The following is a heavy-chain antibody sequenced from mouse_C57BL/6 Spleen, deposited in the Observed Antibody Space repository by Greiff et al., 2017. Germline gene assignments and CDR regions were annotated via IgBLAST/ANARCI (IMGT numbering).Heavy chain of an antibody. CDR2: ISDGGSYT. D-gene: IGHD2-1*01. CDR3: ALLFDY. V-gene: IGHV5-4*01. J-gene: IGHJ2*01. Sequence: EVQLQESGGGLVKPGGSLKLSCAASGFTFSSYAMSWVRQTPEKRLEWVATISDGGSYTYYPDNVKGRFTISRDNAKNNLYLQMSHLKSEDTAMYYCALLFDYWGQGTTLTVAS. CDR1: GFTFSSYA.